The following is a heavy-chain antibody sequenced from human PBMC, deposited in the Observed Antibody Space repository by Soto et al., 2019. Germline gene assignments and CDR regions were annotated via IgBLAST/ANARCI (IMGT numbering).Heavy chain of an antibody. Sequence: GGSLRLSCAASGFTFSSYAMSWVRQAPGKGLEWVSAISGSGGSTYYADSVKGRFTISRDNSKNTLYLQMNSLRAEDTAVYYCAKGRGERYCSGGSCAPLDYWGQGTLVTVSS. CDR3: AKGRGERYCSGGSCAPLDY. J-gene: IGHJ4*02. CDR2: ISGSGGST. D-gene: IGHD2-15*01. CDR1: GFTFSSYA. V-gene: IGHV3-23*01.